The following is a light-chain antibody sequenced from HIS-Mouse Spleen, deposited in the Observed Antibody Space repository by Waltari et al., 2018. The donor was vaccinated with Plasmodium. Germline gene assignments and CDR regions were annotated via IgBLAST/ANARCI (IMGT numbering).Light chain of an antibody. V-gene: IGKV4-1*01. CDR3: QQYYSTPLT. CDR1: PSVLYSSNNKNY. Sequence: DIGVTQSPDSLAVSLGERATINCKSSPSVLYSSNNKNYLAWYQQKPGQPPKLLIYWASTRESGVPDRFSGSGSGTDFTLTISSLQAEDVAVYYCQQYYSTPLTFGGGTKVEIK. CDR2: WAS. J-gene: IGKJ4*01.